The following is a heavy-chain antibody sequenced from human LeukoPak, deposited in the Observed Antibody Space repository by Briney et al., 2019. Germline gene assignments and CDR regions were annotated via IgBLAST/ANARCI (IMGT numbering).Heavy chain of an antibody. D-gene: IGHD6-19*01. CDR3: ARGPPRVAVPWYFDL. CDR1: GGSFSGYY. Sequence: PSETLSLTCAVSGGSFSGYYWTWIRQPPGKGLEWIGEINHSGSANYSPSLSSRVTISLDMSENQFSLKLTSVTAADTAVYYCARGPPRVAVPWYFDLWGRGTLVTVSS. J-gene: IGHJ2*01. CDR2: INHSGSA. V-gene: IGHV4-34*01.